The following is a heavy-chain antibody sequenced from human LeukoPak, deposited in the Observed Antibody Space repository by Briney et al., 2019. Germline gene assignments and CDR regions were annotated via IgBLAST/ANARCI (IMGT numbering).Heavy chain of an antibody. V-gene: IGHV3-21*01. D-gene: IGHD4-17*01. CDR1: GFTFSSYS. CDR2: ISSSSSYI. CDR3: ARVATVTTGGYFAFDI. J-gene: IGHJ3*02. Sequence: PGGSLRLSCAASGFTFSSYSMNWVRQAPGKGLEWVSSISSSSSYIYYADSVKGRFTISRDNAKNSLYLQMNSLRAEDTAVYYCARVATVTTGGYFAFDIWGQGTMVTVSS.